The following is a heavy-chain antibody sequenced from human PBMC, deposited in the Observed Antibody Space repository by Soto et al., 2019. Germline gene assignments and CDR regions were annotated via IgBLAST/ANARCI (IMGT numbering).Heavy chain of an antibody. V-gene: IGHV1-69*04. CDR2: LIPILGMA. D-gene: IGHD6-6*01. CDR3: ARDAPYSSSGNFDY. J-gene: IGHJ4*02. CDR1: GGTFSRYP. Sequence: QVQLVPSGAEVQKPGSSVKVSCKASGGTFSRYPISWVRQAPGHGLAWMGRLIPILGMANYAQKFQRRVTITADKSTSTAYMELSSLRSEDTAVYYCARDAPYSSSGNFDYWGQGTLVTVSS.